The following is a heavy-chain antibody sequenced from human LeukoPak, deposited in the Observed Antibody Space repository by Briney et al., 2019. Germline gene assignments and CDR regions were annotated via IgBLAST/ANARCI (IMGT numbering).Heavy chain of an antibody. J-gene: IGHJ1*01. CDR2: ISSSSSTI. CDR1: GFTFSSFS. Sequence: PGGSLRLSCAASGFTFSSFSMNWVRQAPGKGLEWVSYISSSSSTIYYADSVKGRFTISRDNAKNSLYLQMDSLRAEDTAVYYCAREPGTRYDFWSGPWAQYFQHWGQGTLVTVSS. V-gene: IGHV3-48*01. CDR3: AREPGTRYDFWSGPWAQYFQH. D-gene: IGHD3-3*01.